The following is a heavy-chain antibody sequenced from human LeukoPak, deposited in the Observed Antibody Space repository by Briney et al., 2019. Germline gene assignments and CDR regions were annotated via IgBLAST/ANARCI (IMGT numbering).Heavy chain of an antibody. CDR3: AKVFLPANYPTYMDV. Sequence: TGGSLRLSCAASGFTFSSYGMHWVRQAPGKGLEWVAFIRYDGSNKYYADSVKGRFTISRDNSKNTLYLQMNSLRAEDTAVYYCAKVFLPANYPTYMDVWGKGTTVTISS. D-gene: IGHD4/OR15-4a*01. J-gene: IGHJ6*03. V-gene: IGHV3-30*02. CDR2: IRYDGSNK. CDR1: GFTFSSYG.